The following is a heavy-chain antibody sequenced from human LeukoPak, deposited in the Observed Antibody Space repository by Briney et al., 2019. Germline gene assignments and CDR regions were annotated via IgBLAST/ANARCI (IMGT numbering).Heavy chain of an antibody. Sequence: GGSLRLPCTASGFIFSSYGMHWVRQAPGKGLEWVAFIRYDGSTQNYADSVKGRFTISRDNSKNTLYLQMNTLRAEDTAVYYCAKDGDSSGFDLSYWGQGTLVTVSS. CDR2: IRYDGSTQ. CDR1: GFIFSSYG. J-gene: IGHJ4*02. D-gene: IGHD3-22*01. V-gene: IGHV3-30*02. CDR3: AKDGDSSGFDLSY.